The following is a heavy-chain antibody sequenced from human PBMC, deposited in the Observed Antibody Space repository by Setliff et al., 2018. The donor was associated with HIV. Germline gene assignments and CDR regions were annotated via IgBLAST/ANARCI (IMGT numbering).Heavy chain of an antibody. D-gene: IGHD1-1*01. CDR1: EVISTTYI. V-gene: IGHV3-21*03. CDR3: VRGSTKTTRGNGAFDL. Sequence: GGSLRLSCAASEVISTTYIGNWVRQAPGKGLEWLSSISGSAHFVKYAMSVRGRFTLSRDNSKKSLFLQMNNLTAADTGVYFCVRGSTKTTRGNGAFDLWGQGTMVT. CDR2: ISGSAHFV. J-gene: IGHJ3*01.